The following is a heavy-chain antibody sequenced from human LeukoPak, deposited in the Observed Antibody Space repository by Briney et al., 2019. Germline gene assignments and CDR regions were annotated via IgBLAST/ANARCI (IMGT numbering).Heavy chain of an antibody. J-gene: IGHJ4*02. CDR2: INPSGGST. D-gene: IGHD3-3*01. CDR3: ARDLLEFPVFGVVIGYDY. V-gene: IGHV1-46*01. Sequence: EASVKVSCKASGYTFTSYYMHWVRQAPGQGLEWMGIINPSGGSTSYAQKFQGRVTMTRDTSTSTVYMELSSLRSEDTAVYYCARDLLEFPVFGVVIGYDYWGQGTLVTVSS. CDR1: GYTFTSYY.